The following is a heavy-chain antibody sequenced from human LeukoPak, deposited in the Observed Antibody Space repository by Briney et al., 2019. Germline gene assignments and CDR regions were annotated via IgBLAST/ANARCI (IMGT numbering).Heavy chain of an antibody. D-gene: IGHD2-21*01. V-gene: IGHV3-11*04. CDR3: ARPLSFVDFYMDV. CDR2: ISLSGSTI. CDR1: GFTFSDYY. Sequence: GGSLRLSCAASGFTFSDYYMTWIRQAPGKGLEWLSYISLSGSTISYADSVKGRFTISRDSAQNSLYLQMNRLRAEDTAVYYCARPLSFVDFYMDVWGKGTTVTVSS. J-gene: IGHJ6*03.